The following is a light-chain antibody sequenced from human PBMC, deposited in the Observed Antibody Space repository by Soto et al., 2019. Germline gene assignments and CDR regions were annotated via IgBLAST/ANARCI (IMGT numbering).Light chain of an antibody. CDR1: QSVSSSY. V-gene: IGKV3-20*01. CDR3: QQYPGYT. CDR2: GAS. Sequence: EIVLTQSPGTLSLSPGERATLSCRASQSVSSSYLAWYQQKPGQAPRLLNYGASSRATGIPDRFSGSGSGTDFTLTISRLEPEDFAVYYCQQYPGYTFGQGTKLEIK. J-gene: IGKJ2*01.